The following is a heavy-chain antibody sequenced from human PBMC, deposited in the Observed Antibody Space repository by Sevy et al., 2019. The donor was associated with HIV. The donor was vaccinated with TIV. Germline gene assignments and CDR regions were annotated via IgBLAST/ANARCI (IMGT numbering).Heavy chain of an antibody. CDR2: IKDDGSEK. V-gene: IGHV3-7*01. Sequence: GGSLRLSCAASGFTFSYYWMNWVRQAPGKGLEWVANIKDDGSEKYYVDSVKGRFTISRDNAKNNLYVKMYSLRVEYTAVYYCIRTSDSTGYNNFRDGIFDIWGQGTMVTVSS. CDR3: IRTSDSTGYNNFRDGIFDI. CDR1: GFTFSYYW. J-gene: IGHJ3*02. D-gene: IGHD3-22*01.